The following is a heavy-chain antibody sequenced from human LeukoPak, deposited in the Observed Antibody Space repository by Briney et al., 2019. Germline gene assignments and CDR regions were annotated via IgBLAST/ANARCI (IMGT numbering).Heavy chain of an antibody. Sequence: GSLRLSCAASGFTFRSYVMSWVRQAPGKGLEWVSAIAAAGGGGYQADSVKGRFSISRDNFKNTLYLQMNSLRAEDTAVYYCAKVNPPRGGRSGWYEANDYWGQGTLVIVSS. CDR1: GFTFRSYV. V-gene: IGHV3-23*01. CDR3: AKVNPPRGGRSGWYEANDY. J-gene: IGHJ4*02. CDR2: IAAAGGGG. D-gene: IGHD6-19*01.